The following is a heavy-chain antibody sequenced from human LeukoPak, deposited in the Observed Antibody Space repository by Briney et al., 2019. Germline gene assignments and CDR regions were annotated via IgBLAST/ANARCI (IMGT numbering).Heavy chain of an antibody. CDR2: IYYGGNT. J-gene: IGHJ4*02. CDR1: GGSISSSGYY. CDR3: ARHRSSSRGGSGFSQGQFDY. D-gene: IGHD3-22*01. Sequence: SETLSLTCTVSGGSISSSGYYWGWIRQPPGKGLEWIGSIYYGGNTYYNPSLKSRLTIPVDTSKDLFSLKLSSVTAADTALYYCARHRSSSRGGSGFSQGQFDYWGQGTLVTVSS. V-gene: IGHV4-39*01.